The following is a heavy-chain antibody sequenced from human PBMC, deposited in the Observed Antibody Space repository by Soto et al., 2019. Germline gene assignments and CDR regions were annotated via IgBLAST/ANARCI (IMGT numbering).Heavy chain of an antibody. CDR2: IYYSGDT. Sequence: SETLSLTCTVSGFSISSGTYYWGWVRQSPGKGLEWIGTIYYSGDTYYKPSLKSRVTISIDTSKNQFSLRLNSVTAADTAVYFCARHGRTSGSVSPASVRTELDDWGQG. D-gene: IGHD1-26*01. CDR3: ARHGRTSGSVSPASVRTELDD. CDR1: GFSISSGTYY. J-gene: IGHJ4*02. V-gene: IGHV4-39*01.